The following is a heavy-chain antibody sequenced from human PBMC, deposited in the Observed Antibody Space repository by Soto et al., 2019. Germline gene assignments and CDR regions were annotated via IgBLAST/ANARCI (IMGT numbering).Heavy chain of an antibody. D-gene: IGHD6-13*01. CDR3: ARLQAAAGDNDLTFDY. J-gene: IGHJ4*02. V-gene: IGHV5-51*01. CDR1: GYKVSTWHNFTSYW. Sequence: PGESLKISCMGSGYKVSTWHNFTSYWIAWVRQMPGEGLEWMGIIYPGDSDTSYSPSFQGHVTISADKSISTAYLQWSSLKASDTAMYYCARLQAAAGDNDLTFDYWGQGTLVTVSS. CDR2: IYPGDSDT.